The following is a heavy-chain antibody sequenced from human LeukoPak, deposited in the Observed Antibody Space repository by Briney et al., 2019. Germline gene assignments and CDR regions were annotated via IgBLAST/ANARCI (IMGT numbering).Heavy chain of an antibody. D-gene: IGHD6-19*01. J-gene: IGHJ4*02. CDR3: ARSWGSSGWYDLDF. Sequence: GASVKVSCKASGYTFTGYYIHWVRQAPGQGLEWMGRINPNSGGTNYAQKFQGRVTMTSDTSISTAYMELNRLRSDDTAVYYCARSWGSSGWYDLDFWGQGTLVTVSS. CDR2: INPNSGGT. V-gene: IGHV1-2*06. CDR1: GYTFTGYY.